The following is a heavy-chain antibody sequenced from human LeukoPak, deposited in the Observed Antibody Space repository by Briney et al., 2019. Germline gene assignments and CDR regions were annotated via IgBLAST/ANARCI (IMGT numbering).Heavy chain of an antibody. CDR3: ARARRGFDP. CDR1: GGSFSGYY. V-gene: IGHV4-34*01. CDR2: INHSGST. Sequence: SESLSLTCAVYGGSFSGYYWSWIRQPPGKGLEWIGEINHSGSTNYNPSLKSRVTISVDTSKNQFSLKLSSVTAADTAAYYCARARRGFDPWGQGTLVTVSS. J-gene: IGHJ5*02.